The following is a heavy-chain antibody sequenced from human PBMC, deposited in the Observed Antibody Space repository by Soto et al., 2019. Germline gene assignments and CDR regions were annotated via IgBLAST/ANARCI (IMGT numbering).Heavy chain of an antibody. D-gene: IGHD2-8*01. V-gene: IGHV4-34*01. Sequence: QVQLQQWGAGLLKPSETLSLTCAVYGGSFSGYYWSWIRQPPGKGLGWIGENNHSGSTKYNPSLKSRVTISGDTSKNQFSLRLSSVTAADTALYYCARGGLMVYAMFDYWGQGTLVTGSS. CDR2: NNHSGST. CDR3: ARGGLMVYAMFDY. CDR1: GGSFSGYY. J-gene: IGHJ4*02.